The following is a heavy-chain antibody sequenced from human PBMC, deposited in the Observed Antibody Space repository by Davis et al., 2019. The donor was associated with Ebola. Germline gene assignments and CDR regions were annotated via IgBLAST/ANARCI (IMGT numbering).Heavy chain of an antibody. J-gene: IGHJ4*02. D-gene: IGHD3-3*01. CDR3: ARSGRFLEWSDY. V-gene: IGHV1-46*02. Sequence: ASVKVSCKTSGYTFNTKYMNWVRQTPRQGLEWMGVIDPTDGSTTYAHKFQGRVTMTRDTSTSTVYMELRSLRSDDTAVYYCARSGRFLEWSDYWGQGTLVTVSS. CDR2: IDPTDGST. CDR1: GYTFNTKY.